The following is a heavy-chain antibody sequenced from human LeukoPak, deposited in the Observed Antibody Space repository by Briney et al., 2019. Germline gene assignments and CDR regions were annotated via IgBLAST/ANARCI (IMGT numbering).Heavy chain of an antibody. D-gene: IGHD6-25*01. CDR1: GFTFSDYS. CDR3: ARDPITAHHYFDY. J-gene: IGHJ4*02. CDR2: ISGSSGII. V-gene: IGHV3-48*02. Sequence: PGGSLRLSCAASGFTFSDYSMNWVRQTPGTGLEWVSYISGSSGIIYYADSVKGRFTISRDNAKNSVYLQMNSLRDEDTAVYYCARDPITAHHYFDYWGQGILVTVYS.